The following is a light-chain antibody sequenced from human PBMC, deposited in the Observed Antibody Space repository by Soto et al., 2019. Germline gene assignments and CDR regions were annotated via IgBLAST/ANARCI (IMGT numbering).Light chain of an antibody. CDR1: SSDVSGYNY. V-gene: IGLV2-14*01. CDR3: SSYTSSSILVV. J-gene: IGLJ2*01. Sequence: QSALTQPASVSGSPGQSITISCTGTSSDVSGYNYVSWYQQHPGKAPKLMIYDVSNQPSGVSNRFSGSKSGNTASLTISGLQAEDEADYYCSSYTSSSILVVFGGGTKVTVL. CDR2: DVS.